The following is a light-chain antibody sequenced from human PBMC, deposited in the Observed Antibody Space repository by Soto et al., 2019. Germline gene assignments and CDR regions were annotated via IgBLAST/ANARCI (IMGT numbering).Light chain of an antibody. Sequence: DIQMTQSPSTRSASVGDRVTITCRASHSISSWLAWYQQKPGKAPKLLIYKASSLESGVPSRFSGSGSGTEFTLTISSLQPDDFASYYCQQYNSFPTFGQGTKVEIK. CDR1: HSISSW. CDR3: QQYNSFPT. CDR2: KAS. J-gene: IGKJ1*01. V-gene: IGKV1-5*03.